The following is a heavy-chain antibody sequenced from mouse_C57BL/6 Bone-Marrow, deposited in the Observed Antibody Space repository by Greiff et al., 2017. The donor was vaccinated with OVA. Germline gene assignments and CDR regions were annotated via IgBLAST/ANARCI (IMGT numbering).Heavy chain of an antibody. J-gene: IGHJ3*01. Sequence: QVQLQQPGAELVKPGASVKVSCKASGYTFTSYWMHWVQQRPGKGLEWIGRIHPSDSDTNYTQKFKGKATLTVDKSSSTAYLQLSSLTSEDSAVYYCAREEHSAWGDWGQGTLVTVS. V-gene: IGHV1-74*01. CDR1: GYTFTSYW. CDR2: IHPSDSDT. D-gene: IGHD3-1*01. CDR3: AREEHSAWGD.